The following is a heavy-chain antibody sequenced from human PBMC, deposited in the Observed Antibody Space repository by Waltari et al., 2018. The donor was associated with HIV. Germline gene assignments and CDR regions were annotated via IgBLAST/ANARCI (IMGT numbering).Heavy chain of an antibody. CDR2: INSDGSIT. CDR1: GFTFSSYW. V-gene: IGHV3-74*01. Sequence: EVQLVESGGGLVQPGGSLRLSCAASGFTFSSYWRHWVRHAPGKGLLWVSRINSDGSITSHADSVKGRFTISRDNARNTLYLQMNSLGAEDTAMYYCAKGGTSGYTFGFGRWGQGTLVTVSS. CDR3: AKGGTSGYTFGFGR. J-gene: IGHJ1*01. D-gene: IGHD5-18*01.